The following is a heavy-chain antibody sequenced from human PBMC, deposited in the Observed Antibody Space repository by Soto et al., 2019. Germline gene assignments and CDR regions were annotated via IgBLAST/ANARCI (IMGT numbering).Heavy chain of an antibody. CDR1: AFALSTGGVA. V-gene: IGHV2-5*02. D-gene: IGHD2-2*03. J-gene: IGHJ4*02. CDR3: AHFLDYFDY. Sequence: QITLKESGPAVVKPTQTLTLTCTFSAFALSTGGVAVGWIRQPPGKALEWLALIYWDDERYSPSLKSRLTITKDTSKNQVVLTMTNMDPVDTATYYCAHFLDYFDYWGQGVLVTVSS. CDR2: IYWDDE.